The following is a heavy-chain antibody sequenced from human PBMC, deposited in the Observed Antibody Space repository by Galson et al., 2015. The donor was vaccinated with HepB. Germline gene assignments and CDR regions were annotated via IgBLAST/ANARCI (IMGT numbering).Heavy chain of an antibody. D-gene: IGHD6-6*01. CDR3: ARGSSAIAARPGFDY. J-gene: IGHJ4*02. V-gene: IGHV3-30-3*01. Sequence: SLRLSCAASGFTFSSYAMHWVRQAPGKGLEWVAVISYDGSNKYYADSVKGRFTISRNNSKNTLYLQMNSLRAEDTAVYYCARGSSAIAARPGFDYWGQGTLVTVSS. CDR1: GFTFSSYA. CDR2: ISYDGSNK.